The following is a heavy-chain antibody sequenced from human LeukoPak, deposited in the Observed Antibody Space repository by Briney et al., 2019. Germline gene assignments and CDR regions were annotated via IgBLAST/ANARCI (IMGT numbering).Heavy chain of an antibody. V-gene: IGHV1-69*04. Sequence: GASVKVSCKASGGTFSSYAIGWVRQAPGQGLEWMGRIIPILGIANYAQKFQGRVTITADKSTGTAYMELSSLRSEDTAVYYCEYGSGAFDIWGQGTMVTVSS. J-gene: IGHJ3*02. CDR2: IIPILGIA. D-gene: IGHD4-17*01. CDR3: EYGSGAFDI. CDR1: GGTFSSYA.